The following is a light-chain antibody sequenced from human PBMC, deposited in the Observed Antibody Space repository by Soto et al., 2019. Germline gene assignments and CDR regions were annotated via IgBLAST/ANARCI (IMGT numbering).Light chain of an antibody. V-gene: IGKV3-11*01. CDR2: DAS. J-gene: IGKJ4*01. CDR1: QSIRSY. Sequence: EIVLTQSPATLSLSPGDSATLSCRASQSIRSYLAWYQQKRGQAPRLLIYDASTRATGIPDRFSGSGSGTDFSLTISSLGPEDFAVYYCQQRSSWPLTFGGGTKVEIK. CDR3: QQRSSWPLT.